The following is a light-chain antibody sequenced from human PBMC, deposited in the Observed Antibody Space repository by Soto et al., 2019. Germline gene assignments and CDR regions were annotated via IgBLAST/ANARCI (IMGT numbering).Light chain of an antibody. Sequence: QSVLTQPPSVSGAPGQTVTISCTGSSSNIGAGSDVHWYQQLPGTAPKLLIYGNSNRPSGVPDRISGSKSGPSASLAISGLQAEDEAYYYCQSFDSSLSGWVFGGGTKQTVL. CDR3: QSFDSSLSGWV. V-gene: IGLV1-40*01. CDR2: GNS. J-gene: IGLJ2*01. CDR1: SSNIGAGSD.